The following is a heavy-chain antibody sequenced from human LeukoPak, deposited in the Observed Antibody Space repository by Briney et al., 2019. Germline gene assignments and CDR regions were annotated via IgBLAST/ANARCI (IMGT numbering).Heavy chain of an antibody. CDR3: ARSPRPYYDFWSGYYNFDY. CDR2: MNPNSGNT. J-gene: IGHJ4*02. V-gene: IGHV1-8*03. D-gene: IGHD3-3*01. Sequence: ASVKVSCKASGYTFTSYDINWVRQATGQGLEWMGWMNPNSGNTGYAQKFQGRVTITRNTSISTAYMELSSLRSEDTAVYYCARSPRPYYDFWSGYYNFDYWGQGTLVTVSS. CDR1: GYTFTSYD.